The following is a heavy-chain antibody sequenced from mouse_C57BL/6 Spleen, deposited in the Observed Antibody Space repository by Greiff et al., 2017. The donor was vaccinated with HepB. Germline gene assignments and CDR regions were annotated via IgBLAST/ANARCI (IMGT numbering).Heavy chain of an antibody. CDR1: GYTFTDYE. V-gene: IGHV1-15*01. Sequence: VQLQQSGAELVRPGASVTLSCKASGYTFTDYEMHWVKQTPVHGLEWIGAIDPETGGTAYNQKFKGKAILTADKSSSTAYMELRSLTSEDSAVYYCTRSELTGTYFDVWGTGTTVTVSS. J-gene: IGHJ1*03. D-gene: IGHD4-1*01. CDR3: TRSELTGTYFDV. CDR2: IDPETGGT.